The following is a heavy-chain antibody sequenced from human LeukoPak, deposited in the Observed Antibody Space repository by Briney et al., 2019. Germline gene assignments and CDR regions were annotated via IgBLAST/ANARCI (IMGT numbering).Heavy chain of an antibody. CDR2: TSFDGIYK. CDR3: TRAPLSGNNWGGFDI. V-gene: IGHV3-30*04. J-gene: IGHJ3*02. D-gene: IGHD1-1*01. Sequence: GGSLRLSCAASRFTFSSYAMHWVRQAPGKGLEWVAVTSFDGIYKYYAYSVKGRFTISRDSSKNMLYLQMNSLRADDTAVHYCTRAPLSGNNWGGFDIWGQGTTVTVSS. CDR1: RFTFSSYA.